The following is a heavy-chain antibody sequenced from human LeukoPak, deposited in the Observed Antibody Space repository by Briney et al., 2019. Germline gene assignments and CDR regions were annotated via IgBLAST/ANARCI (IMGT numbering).Heavy chain of an antibody. V-gene: IGHV4-30-4*01. CDR2: IYYSGST. CDR3: ARDGPWLVPYAFDI. J-gene: IGHJ3*02. CDR1: GGSISSGDYY. Sequence: SETLSLTCTVSGGSISSGDYYWSWIRQPPGTGLEWIGYIYYSGSTYYNPSLKSRVTISVDTSKNQFSLKLSSVTAADTAVYYCARDGPWLVPYAFDIWGQGTMVTVSS. D-gene: IGHD6-19*01.